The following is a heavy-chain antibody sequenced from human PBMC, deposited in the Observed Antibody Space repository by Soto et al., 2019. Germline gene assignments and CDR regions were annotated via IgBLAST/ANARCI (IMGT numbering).Heavy chain of an antibody. CDR3: ARRPAMVRETWGFDP. CDR1: GGSFSGYY. Sequence: KASETLSLTCAVYGGSFSGYYWSWIRQPPGKGLEWIGEINHSGSTNYNPSLKSRVTISVDTSKNQFSLKLSSVTAADTAVYYCARRPAMVRETWGFDPSGQGTPVTVSS. CDR2: INHSGST. J-gene: IGHJ5*02. V-gene: IGHV4-34*01. D-gene: IGHD3-10*01.